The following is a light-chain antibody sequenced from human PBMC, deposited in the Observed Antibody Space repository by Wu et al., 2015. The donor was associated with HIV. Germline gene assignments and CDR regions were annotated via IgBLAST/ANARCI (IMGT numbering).Light chain of an antibody. J-gene: IGKJ2*02. V-gene: IGKV3-11*01. Sequence: IVLTQSPVTLSLSPGERATLSCRASQSVSRYLAWYQQKPGQAPRLLIYDASNRATGIPARFSGSGSGTDFTLTINNLEPEDFAVYYCQQRSKWLGTSGQGTKLEIK. CDR2: DAS. CDR3: QQRSKWLGT. CDR1: QSVSRY.